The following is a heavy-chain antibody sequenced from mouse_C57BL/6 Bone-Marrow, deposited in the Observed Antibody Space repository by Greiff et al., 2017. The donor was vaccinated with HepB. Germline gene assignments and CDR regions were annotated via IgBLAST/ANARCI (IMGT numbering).Heavy chain of an antibody. Sequence: EVKLVDSGEGLVKPGGSLKLSCAASGFTFSSYAMSWVRQTPETRLEWVAYISSGGDYIYYADTVKGRFTISRDNARNTLYLQMRSLKSEDTAMYYCTRDRPYYYGSSWYFDVWGTGTTVTVSS. CDR1: GFTFSSYA. CDR2: ISSGGDYI. V-gene: IGHV5-9-1*02. CDR3: TRDRPYYYGSSWYFDV. D-gene: IGHD1-1*01. J-gene: IGHJ1*03.